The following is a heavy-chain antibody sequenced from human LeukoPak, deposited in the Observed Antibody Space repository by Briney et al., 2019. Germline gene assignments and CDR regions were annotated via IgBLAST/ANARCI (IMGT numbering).Heavy chain of an antibody. CDR1: GFTFSDYY. Sequence: GSLRLSCAASGFTFSDYYMSWIRQAPGKGLEWVSYISSSGSTIYYADSVKGRFTISRDNAKNSLYLQMNSLRAEGTAVYYCARSITMVRGGVCYFDYWGQGTLVTVSS. CDR3: ARSITMVRGGVCYFDY. D-gene: IGHD3-10*01. V-gene: IGHV3-11*04. J-gene: IGHJ4*02. CDR2: ISSSGSTI.